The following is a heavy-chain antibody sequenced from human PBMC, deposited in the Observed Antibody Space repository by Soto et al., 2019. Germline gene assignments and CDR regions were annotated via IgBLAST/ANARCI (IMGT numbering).Heavy chain of an antibody. CDR1: GGTFSSYA. V-gene: IGHV1-69*06. D-gene: IGHD2-2*01. J-gene: IGHJ6*02. CDR2: IIPIFGTA. Sequence: SVKVSCKASGGTFSSYAISWVRQAPGQGLEWMGGIIPIFGTANYAQKFQGRVTITADKSTSTAYMELSSLRSEDTAVYYCARVVYCSSTSCYKYYYYGMDVWGQGTTVTVSS. CDR3: ARVVYCSSTSCYKYYYYGMDV.